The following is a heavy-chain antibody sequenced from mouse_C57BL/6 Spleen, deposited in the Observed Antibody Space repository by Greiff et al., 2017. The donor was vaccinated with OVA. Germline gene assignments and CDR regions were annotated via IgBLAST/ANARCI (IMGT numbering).Heavy chain of an antibody. CDR3: TTDDYYGSRSYAMDY. J-gene: IGHJ4*01. CDR2: IDPENGDT. Sequence: VQLQQSGAELVRPGASVKLSCTASGFNIKDDYMHWVKQRPEQGLEWIGWIDPENGDTEYASKFQGKATITADTSSNTAYLQLSSLTSEDTAVYYCTTDDYYGSRSYAMDYWGQGTSVTVSS. D-gene: IGHD1-1*01. V-gene: IGHV14-4*01. CDR1: GFNIKDDY.